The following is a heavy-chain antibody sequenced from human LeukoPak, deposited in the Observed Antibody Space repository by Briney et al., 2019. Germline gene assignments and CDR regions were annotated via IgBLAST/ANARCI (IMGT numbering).Heavy chain of an antibody. Sequence: PSETLSLTCTVSGGSISSSSYYWGWIRQPPGKGLEWIGEINHSGSTNYNPSLKSRVTISVDTSKNQFSLKLSSVTAADTAVYYCATGIAVAGVRRGSRGYFDYWGQGTLVTVSS. J-gene: IGHJ4*02. D-gene: IGHD6-19*01. CDR3: ATGIAVAGVRRGSRGYFDY. V-gene: IGHV4-39*07. CDR1: GGSISSSSYY. CDR2: INHSGST.